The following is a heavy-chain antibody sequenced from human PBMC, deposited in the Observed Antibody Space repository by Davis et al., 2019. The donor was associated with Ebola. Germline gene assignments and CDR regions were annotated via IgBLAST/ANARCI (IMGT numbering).Heavy chain of an antibody. CDR3: ARQYSGSYKDDAFDI. Sequence: PSETLSLTCAVSGYSISSGYYWGWIRQPPGKGLEWIGSIYHSGSTYYNPSLKSRVTISVDTSKNQFSLKLSSVTAADTAVYYCARQYSGSYKDDAFDIWGQGTMVTVSS. CDR1: GYSISSGYY. V-gene: IGHV4-38-2*01. CDR2: IYHSGST. D-gene: IGHD1-26*01. J-gene: IGHJ3*02.